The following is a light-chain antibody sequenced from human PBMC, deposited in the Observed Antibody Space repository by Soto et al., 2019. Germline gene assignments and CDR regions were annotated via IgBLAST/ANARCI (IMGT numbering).Light chain of an antibody. Sequence: EIVLTQSPGTLSLSPGERATLSCRASQSVTNNYLVLYHQKPRQAPRLLIYAASSRATGIPDRFSGSGSGRDLTLTISRLEPEDFAVYYCQLFDGSRFTFGPGTKVDIK. CDR3: QLFDGSRFT. V-gene: IGKV3-20*01. CDR2: AAS. J-gene: IGKJ3*01. CDR1: QSVTNNY.